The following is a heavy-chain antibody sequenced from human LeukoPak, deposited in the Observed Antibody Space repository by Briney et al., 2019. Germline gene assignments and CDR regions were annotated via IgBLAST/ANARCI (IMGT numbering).Heavy chain of an antibody. CDR3: AREGMSLVNFDY. CDR1: GFSFSDYG. J-gene: IGHJ4*02. D-gene: IGHD4-23*01. V-gene: IGHV3-23*01. Sequence: AGSLTLSCAASGFSFSDYGMSWVRQAPGKRLQWVSSISQTDNTYYADSVKGRFTVPRDNSKNTLYLQMNSLRGEDTAVYYCAREGMSLVNFDYWGQGALVSVCS. CDR2: ISQTDNT.